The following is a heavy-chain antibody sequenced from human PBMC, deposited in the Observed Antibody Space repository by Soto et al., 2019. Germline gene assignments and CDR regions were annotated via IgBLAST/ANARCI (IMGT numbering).Heavy chain of an antibody. CDR2: ISAYNGNT. D-gene: IGHD3-3*01. J-gene: IGHJ6*02. CDR3: ARDGEGLRFLEWLSSTRYYGMDV. CDR1: GYTFTSYG. Sequence: GASVKVSCKASGYTFTSYGISWLRQAPGQGLEWMGWISAYNGNTNYAQKLQGRVTMTTDTSTSTAYMELRSLRSDDTAVYYCARDGEGLRFLEWLSSTRYYGMDVWGQGTTVTVSS. V-gene: IGHV1-18*04.